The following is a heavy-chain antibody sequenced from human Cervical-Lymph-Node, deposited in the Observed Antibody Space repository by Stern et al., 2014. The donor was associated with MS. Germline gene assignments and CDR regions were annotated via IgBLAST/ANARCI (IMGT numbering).Heavy chain of an antibody. CDR2: IIPTFDTP. V-gene: IGHV1-69*01. D-gene: IGHD3-10*01. Sequence: QVQLVQSGAEVKKPGSSVKVSCKASGGTFSSYEITWARQAPGQGLEWMGGIIPTFDTPTYAQKFQDRVTISADESTNTAYLELNGLKSDDTAIYFCARAYTYYSNSAGYWGQGTLVTVSS. CDR3: ARAYTYYSNSAGY. J-gene: IGHJ4*02. CDR1: GGTFSSYE.